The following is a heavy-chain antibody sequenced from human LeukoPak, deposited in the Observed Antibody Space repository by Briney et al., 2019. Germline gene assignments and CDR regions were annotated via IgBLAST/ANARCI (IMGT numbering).Heavy chain of an antibody. Sequence: GGPLRLSCAASGFTFSSYSMNWVRQAPGKGLEWVSSISSSSSYIYYADSVKGRFTISRDNAKNSLYLQMNSLRAEDTAVYYCARSEGATYDYWGQGTLVTVSS. CDR1: GFTFSSYS. J-gene: IGHJ4*02. CDR2: ISSSSSYI. V-gene: IGHV3-21*01. D-gene: IGHD1-26*01. CDR3: ARSEGATYDY.